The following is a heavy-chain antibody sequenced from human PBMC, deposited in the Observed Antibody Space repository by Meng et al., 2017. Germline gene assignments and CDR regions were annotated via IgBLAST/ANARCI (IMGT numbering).Heavy chain of an antibody. CDR2: IWYDGSNK. D-gene: IGHD6-19*01. CDR3: ASSIAVAGYLDY. Sequence: GESLKISCAASGFTFSSYGMHWVRQAPGKGLEWVAVIWYDGSNKYYADSVKGRFTISRDNYKNTLYLQMNSLRAEDTAVYYCASSIAVAGYLDYWGQGTLVTVSS. J-gene: IGHJ4*02. V-gene: IGHV3-33*01. CDR1: GFTFSSYG.